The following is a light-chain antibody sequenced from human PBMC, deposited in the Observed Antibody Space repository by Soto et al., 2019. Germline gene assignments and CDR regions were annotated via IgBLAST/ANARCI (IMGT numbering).Light chain of an antibody. J-gene: IGKJ4*01. CDR3: QQYEAYPFT. Sequence: DIQMTQSPSTLSASVGDRVTITCRASQSIRSWLAWYQQKPGKAPELLIQKASSLQSGVPSRFSGSGSGTEFILTISSLQPDDFASYYCQQYEAYPFTFGGGTKVEIK. CDR1: QSIRSW. CDR2: KAS. V-gene: IGKV1-5*03.